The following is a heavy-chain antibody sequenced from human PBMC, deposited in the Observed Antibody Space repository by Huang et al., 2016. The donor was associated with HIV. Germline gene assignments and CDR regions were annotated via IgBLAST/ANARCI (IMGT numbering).Heavy chain of an antibody. CDR2: VYPGDSDT. CDR3: ARHGSPPRYDRSGYYYITY. J-gene: IGHJ4*02. Sequence: VQLVQSGAQVKKPGESLRISCKASGYSFTTYWIGWVRQMPGKGLEWIGIVYPGDSDTRYSPSFEGKVTISADRSNNTAYLQWSSLKASDTAIYYCARHGSPPRYDRSGYYYITYWGRGTLVTVSS. D-gene: IGHD3-22*01. V-gene: IGHV5-51*01. CDR1: GYSFTTYW.